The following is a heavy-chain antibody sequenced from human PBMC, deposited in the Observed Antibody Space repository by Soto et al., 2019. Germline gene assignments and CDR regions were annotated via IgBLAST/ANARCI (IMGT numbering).Heavy chain of an antibody. CDR3: ARRYGGNLDY. J-gene: IGHJ4*02. D-gene: IGHD1-26*01. V-gene: IGHV4-59*08. CDR2: IYYSGGT. Sequence: QVQLQESGPGLVKPSETLSLTCTVSGGSISSYYWSWIRQPPGKGLEWIGYIYYSGGTNYNPSLKSRVTISVDPSNNHFSLKLSSVTAADTAVYYCARRYGGNLDYWGQGTLVTVSS. CDR1: GGSISSYY.